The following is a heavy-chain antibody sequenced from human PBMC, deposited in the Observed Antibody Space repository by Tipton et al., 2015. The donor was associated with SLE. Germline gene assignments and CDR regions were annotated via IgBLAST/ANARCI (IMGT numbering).Heavy chain of an antibody. CDR2: INPYTGNT. V-gene: IGHV1-18*01. CDR1: GYTFTSYA. J-gene: IGHJ3*02. Sequence: QLVQSGAEVKKPGASVKVSCKASGYTFTSYAISWVRQAPGQGLEWMGWINPYTGNTDYAQKVQGRVTMTTDTSRSTAYLDLRSPRPDDTAVYYCAERYDTFEIWGQGTMVSVSS. D-gene: IGHD1-1*01. CDR3: AERYDTFEI.